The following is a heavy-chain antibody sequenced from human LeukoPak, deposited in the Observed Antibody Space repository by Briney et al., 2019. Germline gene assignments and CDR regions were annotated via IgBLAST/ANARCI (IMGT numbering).Heavy chain of an antibody. CDR2: IYYSGST. V-gene: IGHV4-59*01. Sequence: SETLSLTCTVSGGSISSYYWSWIRQPPGKGLEWIGYIYYSGSTNYNPSLKSRVTISVNTSKNQFSLKLSSVTAADNAVYYFGTHPPKVCTGGSCTDYWGQGTLVTVSS. CDR1: GGSISSYY. D-gene: IGHD2-15*01. J-gene: IGHJ4*02. CDR3: GTHPPKVCTGGSCTDY.